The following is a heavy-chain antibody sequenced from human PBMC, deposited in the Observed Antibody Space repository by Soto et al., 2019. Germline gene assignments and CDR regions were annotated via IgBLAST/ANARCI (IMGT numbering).Heavy chain of an antibody. CDR1: GFRFWTYS. CDR2: ISGDGSAT. Sequence: EVKLLESGGGLVQPGESLSLPGEASGFRFWTYSMSWVRQAPGKGLEGASGISGDGSATSYADSLKGRFTVSRDNSKDTLFLQMNTLRVEDTAVYYCAKTRLYDNNDYHRDGFDVWGPGTAVTVS. CDR3: AKTRLYDNNDYHRDGFDV. D-gene: IGHD5-12*01. J-gene: IGHJ3*01. V-gene: IGHV3-23*01.